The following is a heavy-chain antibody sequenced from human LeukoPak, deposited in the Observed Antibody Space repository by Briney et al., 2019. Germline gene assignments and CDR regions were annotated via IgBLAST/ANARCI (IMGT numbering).Heavy chain of an antibody. CDR2: ISGSGGST. V-gene: IGHV3-23*01. Sequence: GGSLRLSCAASGFTFSSYAMSWVRQAPGKGLEWVSAISGSGGSTYYADSVKGRFTISRDNSKNTLYLQMNSLRAEDTAVYYCAKDPVRGYDPFPMYYFDYWGQGTLDTVSS. CDR1: GFTFSSYA. CDR3: AKDPVRGYDPFPMYYFDY. J-gene: IGHJ4*02. D-gene: IGHD5-12*01.